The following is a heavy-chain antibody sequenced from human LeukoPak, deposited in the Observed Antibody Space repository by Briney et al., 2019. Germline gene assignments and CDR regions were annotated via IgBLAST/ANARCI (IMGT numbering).Heavy chain of an antibody. D-gene: IGHD3-10*01. CDR2: INHIGSS. CDR1: GGSFSGYY. CDR3: ARLRSGSYTISTYYYYMDV. J-gene: IGHJ6*03. Sequence: PSETLSLTCAVYGGSFSGYYWSWIRQPPGKGLEWISEINHIGSSNYNPSLKSRVTISVDTSKNQFSLKVTSVTAADTAVYYCARLRSGSYTISTYYYYMDVWGKGTTVTVSS. V-gene: IGHV4-34*01.